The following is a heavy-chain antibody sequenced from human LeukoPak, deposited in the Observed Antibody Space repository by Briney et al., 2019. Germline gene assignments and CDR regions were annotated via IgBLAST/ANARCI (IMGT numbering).Heavy chain of an antibody. J-gene: IGHJ4*02. D-gene: IGHD6-13*01. CDR1: GFTFSSYA. CDR2: ITGGGSST. Sequence: GGSLRLSCAASGFTFSSYAMSWVRQAPGKGLEWVSTITGGGSSTYYADSVKGRFTISRDKSMNTLFLQMSSLRAEDTAVYYCVKVSGMYSSSWPTDIWGQGTLVTVSS. CDR3: VKVSGMYSSSWPTDI. V-gene: IGHV3-23*01.